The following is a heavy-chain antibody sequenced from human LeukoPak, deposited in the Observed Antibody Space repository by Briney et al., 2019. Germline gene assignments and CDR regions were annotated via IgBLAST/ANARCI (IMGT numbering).Heavy chain of an antibody. D-gene: IGHD4-17*01. CDR2: INPSGGGT. V-gene: IGHV1-46*01. J-gene: IGHJ4*02. CDR1: GYTFTGYY. Sequence: ASVKVSCKASGYTFTGYYMHWVRQAPGQGLEWMGIINPSGGGTSYAQKFQGRVTMTRDTSTSTVYMELSSLRSEDTAVYYCARMGKDGDYRGYWGQGALVTVSS. CDR3: ARMGKDGDYRGY.